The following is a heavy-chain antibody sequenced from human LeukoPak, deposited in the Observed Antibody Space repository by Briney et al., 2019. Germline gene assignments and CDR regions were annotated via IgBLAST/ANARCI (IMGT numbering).Heavy chain of an antibody. CDR3: ARRAGEYSHPYDY. CDR1: GFTVSSNS. D-gene: IGHD2-15*01. Sequence: PGGSLRLSCTVSGFTVSSNSWSWVRQAPGKGLEWVSFIYSGGNTHYSDSVKGRFTISRDNSKNTLYLQMNSLRAEDTAIYYRARRAGEYSHPYDYWGQGTLVTVSS. J-gene: IGHJ4*02. V-gene: IGHV3-53*01. CDR2: IYSGGNT.